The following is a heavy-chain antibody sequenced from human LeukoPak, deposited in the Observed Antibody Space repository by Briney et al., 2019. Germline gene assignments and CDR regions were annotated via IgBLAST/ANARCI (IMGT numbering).Heavy chain of an antibody. CDR1: GFTLSTYA. Sequence: GGSLRLSCAASGFTLSTYAMTWVRQAPGKGLEWVSAISGSGVNTDYADSVKGRFTISRDNSKNTLYLQMNSLTAEDTAVYYCAKHPSPVFGGGSYFEDWGQGTLVTVSS. CDR3: AKHPSPVFGGGSYFED. J-gene: IGHJ4*02. D-gene: IGHD3-16*01. CDR2: ISGSGVNT. V-gene: IGHV3-23*01.